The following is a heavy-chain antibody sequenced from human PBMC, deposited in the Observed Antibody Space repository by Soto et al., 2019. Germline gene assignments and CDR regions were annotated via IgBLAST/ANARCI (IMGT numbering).Heavy chain of an antibody. CDR3: NTGGYYFDY. J-gene: IGHJ4*02. CDR1: GFTFSNAW. V-gene: IGHV3-15*01. CDR2: IKSKPDGGTT. Sequence: PGGSLRLSCAASGFTFSNAWMNWVRQAPGKGLEWVGRIKSKPDGGTTDYAAPVKGRFSISRDDSKNTVYLQMNSLTTEDTAVYYCNTGGYYFDYWGQGTLVTVSS.